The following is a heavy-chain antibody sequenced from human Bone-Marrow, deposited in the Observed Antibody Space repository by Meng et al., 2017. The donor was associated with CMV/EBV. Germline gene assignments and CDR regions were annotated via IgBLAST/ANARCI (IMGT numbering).Heavy chain of an antibody. J-gene: IGHJ4*02. CDR1: GYTFTDYY. D-gene: IGHD3-9*01. V-gene: IGHV1-2*02. CDR3: VRDGEPYYDTLTGYYTPY. Sequence: ASVKSCKPSGYTFTDYYIHWVRQAPGHGLEWLGWINPNSDATNYAQKFRGRLTLTRDTSIRAAYMELSSLRSDDTAVYYCVRDGEPYYDTLTGYYTPYWGQGTLVTVSS. CDR2: INPNSDAT.